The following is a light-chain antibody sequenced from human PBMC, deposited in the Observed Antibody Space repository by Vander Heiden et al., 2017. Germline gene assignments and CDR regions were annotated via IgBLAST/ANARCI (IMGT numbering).Light chain of an antibody. Sequence: QSLLTQPPSASGTPGPKVTISCSGSSPNIGSHTVNWFQHLPGTAPKLLIYSTFQRPSGVPDRFSGSNSGTSASLAISGLQSEDEADYYCAVWDDSLNGVVFGGGTKLTVL. CDR2: STF. V-gene: IGLV1-44*01. CDR3: AVWDDSLNGVV. CDR1: SPNIGSHT. J-gene: IGLJ3*02.